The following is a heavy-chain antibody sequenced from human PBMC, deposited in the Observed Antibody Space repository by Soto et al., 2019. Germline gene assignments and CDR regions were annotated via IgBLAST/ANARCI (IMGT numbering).Heavy chain of an antibody. J-gene: IGHJ4*02. D-gene: IGHD5-18*01. Sequence: GGSLRLSCAASGFTFSDYYMSWIRQAPGKGLEWVSYITSSGSTIYYADSVKGRFTISRDNAKDSLYLQMNSLRAEDTAVYYCAREKTAMVTVDYWGQGTLVTVSS. V-gene: IGHV3-11*01. CDR3: AREKTAMVTVDY. CDR2: ITSSGSTI. CDR1: GFTFSDYY.